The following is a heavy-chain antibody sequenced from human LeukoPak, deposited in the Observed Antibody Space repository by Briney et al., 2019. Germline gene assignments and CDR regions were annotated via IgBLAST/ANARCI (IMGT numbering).Heavy chain of an antibody. D-gene: IGHD6-6*01. CDR1: GLTFSSYW. CDR2: IKQDGSEK. J-gene: IGHJ4*02. Sequence: GGSLRLSCAASGLTFSSYWMSWVRQAPGKGLEWVANIKQDGSEKYYVDSVKGRFTISRDNAKNSLYLQMNSLRAEDTAVYYCARASIASFAQDYWGQGTLVTVSS. CDR3: ARASIASFAQDY. V-gene: IGHV3-7*01.